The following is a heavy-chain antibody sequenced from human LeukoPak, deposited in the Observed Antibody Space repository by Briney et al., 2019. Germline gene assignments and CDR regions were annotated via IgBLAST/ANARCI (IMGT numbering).Heavy chain of an antibody. CDR3: ATEGDTSGYYYVPYFDN. CDR1: GFIFSSLT. CDR2: ISSGSSYK. J-gene: IGHJ4*02. V-gene: IGHV3-21*01. Sequence: GGSLRLSCAASGFIFSSLTMNWVRQAPGKGLEWVSSISSGSSYKYYADSVKGRFTISRDNAKNSLYLQMSSLRADDTAVYYCATEGDTSGYYYVPYFDNWGQGTLVTVSS. D-gene: IGHD3-22*01.